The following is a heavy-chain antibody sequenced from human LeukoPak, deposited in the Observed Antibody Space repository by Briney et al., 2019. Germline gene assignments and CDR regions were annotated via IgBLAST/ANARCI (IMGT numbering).Heavy chain of an antibody. D-gene: IGHD3-9*01. J-gene: IGHJ4*02. CDR3: ARAGYYDVFTGYFD. Sequence: GGSLRLSCAASGFTFSSYAMSWVRQAPGKGLEWVSAISGSGGSTYYADSVKGRFTISRDNSKNTLYLQMNSLRVEDSAVYYCARAGYYDVFTGYFDWGQGTLVTVSS. CDR2: ISGSGGST. CDR1: GFTFSSYA. V-gene: IGHV3-23*01.